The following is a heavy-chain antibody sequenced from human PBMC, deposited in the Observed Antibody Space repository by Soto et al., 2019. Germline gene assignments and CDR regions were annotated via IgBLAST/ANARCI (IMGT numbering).Heavy chain of an antibody. Sequence: GGSLRLSCGASGFTFESSWMHWVRQAPGKGLAWVSRINTDGRSTLYADSVRGRSTISRDNAKNTLYLQMNSLRAEDTAVYYCARDLARSYGMDVWGQGTTVTVSS. CDR3: ARDLARSYGMDV. V-gene: IGHV3-74*01. J-gene: IGHJ6*02. CDR2: INTDGRST. CDR1: GFTFESSW. D-gene: IGHD3-16*01.